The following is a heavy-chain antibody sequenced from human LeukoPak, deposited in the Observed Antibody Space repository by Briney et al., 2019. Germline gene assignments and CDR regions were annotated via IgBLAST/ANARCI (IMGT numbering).Heavy chain of an antibody. V-gene: IGHV3-7*01. CDR1: GFTFSAYW. CDR3: ARDSSGYQ. CDR2: IKEDGSEK. J-gene: IGHJ4*02. Sequence: GGSLRLSCAASGFTFSAYWMSWVRQAPGRGLEWVANIKEDGSEKYYGDSVKGRFTISRDKAKNSLYLQMNSLRAEDTSVYYWARDSSGYQWGQGTLVTVSS. D-gene: IGHD3-22*01.